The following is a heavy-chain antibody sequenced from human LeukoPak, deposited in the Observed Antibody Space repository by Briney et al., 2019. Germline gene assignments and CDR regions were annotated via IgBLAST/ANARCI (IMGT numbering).Heavy chain of an antibody. CDR1: GYTLTSHG. J-gene: IGHJ4*02. D-gene: IGHD4-17*01. CDR3: ARVTTNGFDY. Sequence: ASVEVSCNASGYTLTSHGISWVRQAPGQGLEWMGWISAYNGNTNYAQKLQGRVTMTTDTSTSTAYMELRSLRSDDTAVYYCARVTTNGFDYWGQGTLVTVSS. CDR2: ISAYNGNT. V-gene: IGHV1-18*01.